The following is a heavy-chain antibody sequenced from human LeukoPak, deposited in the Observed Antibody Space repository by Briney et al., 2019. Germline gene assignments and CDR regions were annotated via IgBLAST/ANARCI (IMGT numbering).Heavy chain of an antibody. V-gene: IGHV1-69*13. CDR3: ARAGRYDFWSGHDAFDI. J-gene: IGHJ3*02. CDR2: IIPIFGTA. Sequence: ASVKVSCKASGYTFTSYGISWVRQAPGQGLEWMGGIIPIFGTANYAQKFQGRVTITADESTSTAYMELSSLRSEDTAVYYCARAGRYDFWSGHDAFDIWGQGTMVTVSS. D-gene: IGHD3-3*01. CDR1: GYTFTSYG.